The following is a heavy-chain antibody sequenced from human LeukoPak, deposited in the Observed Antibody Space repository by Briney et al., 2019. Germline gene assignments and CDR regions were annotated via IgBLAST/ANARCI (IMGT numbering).Heavy chain of an antibody. CDR3: ARLDDSRGYCPLDY. D-gene: IGHD3-22*01. Sequence: SETLSLTCTVSGGSISSSSYYWGWIRQPPGKGLEWIGSIYYSGSTYYNPSLKSRVTISVDTSKNQFSLKLRSVTAEDTAVYYCARLDDSRGYCPLDYWGQGTLVTVSS. CDR1: GGSISSSSYY. J-gene: IGHJ4*02. CDR2: IYYSGST. V-gene: IGHV4-39*07.